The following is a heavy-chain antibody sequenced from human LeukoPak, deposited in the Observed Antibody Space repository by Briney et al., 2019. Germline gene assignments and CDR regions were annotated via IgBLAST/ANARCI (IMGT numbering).Heavy chain of an antibody. V-gene: IGHV3-33*01. CDR1: RFSFRING. CDR2: IWYDGSNK. J-gene: IGHJ6*02. D-gene: IGHD6-19*01. CDR3: ARIAVADEYYYYTMDV. Sequence: GGSLRLSCAASRFSFRINGMQWVRHAPRKGLERVAAIWYDGSNKFYANSVKGRFTISRDNSKNTLYLQMNILRAEDTAVYFCARIAVADEYYYYTMDVWGQGTPVTVS.